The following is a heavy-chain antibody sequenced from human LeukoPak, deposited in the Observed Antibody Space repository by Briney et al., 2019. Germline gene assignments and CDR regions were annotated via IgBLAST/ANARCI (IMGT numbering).Heavy chain of an antibody. V-gene: IGHV4-61*02. CDR1: GGSISSGSYY. CDR3: ARGSGRGGKDY. CDR2: IYTSGST. Sequence: ASETLSLSCTVSGGSISSGSYYWSWIRQPAGKGLEWIGRIYTSGSTNYNPSLKSRVTISVDTSKNQFSLKLSSVTAADTAVYYCARGSGRGGKDYWGQGTLVTVSS. D-gene: IGHD2-15*01. J-gene: IGHJ4*02.